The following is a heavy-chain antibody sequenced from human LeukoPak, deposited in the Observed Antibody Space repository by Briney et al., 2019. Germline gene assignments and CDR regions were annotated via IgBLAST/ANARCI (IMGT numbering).Heavy chain of an antibody. Sequence: GGSLRLSCGASGFTCRSYWMSWVRQAPGKGLERVAHTSQDESEKDYVDSVKGRFTISRDNAKNSLYLQMNSPRAEDTAVYYCARVRGRSTNSDFDLWGPGTLVTVSS. J-gene: IGHJ4*02. CDR3: ARVRGRSTNSDFDL. D-gene: IGHD1-1*01. CDR1: GFTCRSYW. CDR2: TSQDESEK. V-gene: IGHV3-7*05.